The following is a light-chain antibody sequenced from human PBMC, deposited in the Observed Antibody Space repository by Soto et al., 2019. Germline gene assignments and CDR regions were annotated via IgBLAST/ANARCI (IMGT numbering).Light chain of an antibody. Sequence: QSALTQPASVSGSPGQSITISCTGTSSDVGAYDYVSWYQQHPGKVPKLMIYEVTNRPSGVSNRFSGSMSGNAASLTISGLQAEDEADYYCSSYTSSSTWVFGGGTKLTVL. J-gene: IGLJ3*02. CDR3: SSYTSSSTWV. CDR1: SSDVGAYDY. V-gene: IGLV2-14*01. CDR2: EVT.